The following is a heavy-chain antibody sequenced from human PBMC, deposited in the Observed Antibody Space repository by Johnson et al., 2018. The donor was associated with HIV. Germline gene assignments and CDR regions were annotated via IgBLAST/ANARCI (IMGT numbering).Heavy chain of an antibody. CDR1: GFTVSSNY. Sequence: VQLVESGGGLIQPGGSLRLSCAASGFTVSSNYMSWVRQAPGKGLEWVSVIYSGGSTYYAASVKGRFTISRDNSKNTLYLQMNSLRAEDTAVYYCARYLTEKTPNAFDIWGQGTMVTVSS. D-gene: IGHD2-15*01. J-gene: IGHJ3*02. V-gene: IGHV3-53*01. CDR3: ARYLTEKTPNAFDI. CDR2: IYSGGST.